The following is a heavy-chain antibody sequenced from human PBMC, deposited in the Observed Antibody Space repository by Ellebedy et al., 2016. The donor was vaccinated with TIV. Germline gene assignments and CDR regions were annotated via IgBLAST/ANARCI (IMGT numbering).Heavy chain of an antibody. J-gene: IGHJ4*02. CDR1: GFTFSDYY. CDR2: IDSSDSTK. V-gene: IGHV3-11*01. D-gene: IGHD2-8*01. Sequence: GGSLRLSCAASGFTFSDYYMSWIRQAPGKGLEWVSFIDSSDSTKYYADSVKGRFTISRDNAKNSLYLEMNSLRAEDTAVYYCSRGLEMVDFFDYWGQGTLVAVSS. CDR3: SRGLEMVDFFDY.